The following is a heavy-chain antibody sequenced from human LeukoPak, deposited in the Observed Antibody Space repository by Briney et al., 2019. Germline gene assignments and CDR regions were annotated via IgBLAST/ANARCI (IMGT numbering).Heavy chain of an antibody. D-gene: IGHD3-10*01. J-gene: IGHJ3*02. CDR2: IIPILGIA. V-gene: IGHV1-69*04. CDR3: ARGPSQWFGESAFDI. CDR1: GGTFSSYA. Sequence: GASVKVSCEXSGGTFSSYAISWVRQAPGQGLEWMGRIIPILGIANYAQKFQGRVTITADKSTSTAYMELSSLRSEDTAVYYCARGPSQWFGESAFDIWGQGTMVTVSS.